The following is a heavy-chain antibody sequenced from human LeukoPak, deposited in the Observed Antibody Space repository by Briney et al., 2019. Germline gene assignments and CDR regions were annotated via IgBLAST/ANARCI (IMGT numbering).Heavy chain of an antibody. CDR3: ARDRDILTGLEGGY. CDR2: ISSSSSYI. Sequence: KPGGSLRLSCAASGFTFSRYSMNWVRQAPGKGLEWVSSISSSSSYIYYADSVKGRFTVSRDNAKNSLYLQMNSLRAEDTAVYYCARDRDILTGLEGGYWGQGTLVTVSS. J-gene: IGHJ4*02. D-gene: IGHD3-9*01. V-gene: IGHV3-21*01. CDR1: GFTFSRYS.